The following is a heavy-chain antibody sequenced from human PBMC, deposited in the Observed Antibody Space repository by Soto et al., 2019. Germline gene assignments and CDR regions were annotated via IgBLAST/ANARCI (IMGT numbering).Heavy chain of an antibody. D-gene: IGHD2-2*01. CDR1: GFTFHSYW. V-gene: IGHV3-7*03. CDR3: TRDRAFSTFDY. CDR2: INPDGGVT. J-gene: IGHJ4*02. Sequence: DVQLVESGGGSVQPGGSLRLSCAAAGFTFHSYWMCWVRQAPGKGLEWLANINPDGGVTNYVDFVKGRFIISRDNARNSLYLQMNSLRPEDAALYFCTRDRAFSTFDYWGQGALVTVSS.